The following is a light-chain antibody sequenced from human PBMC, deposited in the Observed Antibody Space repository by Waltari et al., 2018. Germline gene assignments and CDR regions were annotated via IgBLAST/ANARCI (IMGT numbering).Light chain of an antibody. CDR2: GAS. V-gene: IGKV3-15*01. J-gene: IGKJ1*01. Sequence: EIVMTQSPAILSVSPGERATLSCRASQSVSNNLAWYQQKPGQAPRLLIYGASARATRVPARFSGSWSGTDFTLTISSLQSEDFAVYFCQHYNAWPRAFGQGTRVEIK. CDR3: QHYNAWPRA. CDR1: QSVSNN.